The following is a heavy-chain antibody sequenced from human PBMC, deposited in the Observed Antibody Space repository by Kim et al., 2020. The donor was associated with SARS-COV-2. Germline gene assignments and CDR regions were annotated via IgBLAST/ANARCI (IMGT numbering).Heavy chain of an antibody. V-gene: IGHV4-39*01. Sequence: SETLSLTCSVSGGFIKMSAYYWNWIRQPPGKGLEWIGSIYHSGSTYYSPSLKSRVTISVDTSKNQFSLRLSSVTAADTALYYCARSPPPVFWSDDAPSGFDPWGQGTLVTVSS. CDR1: GGFIKMSAYY. D-gene: IGHD1-1*01. J-gene: IGHJ5*02. CDR3: ARSPPPVFWSDDAPSGFDP. CDR2: IYHSGST.